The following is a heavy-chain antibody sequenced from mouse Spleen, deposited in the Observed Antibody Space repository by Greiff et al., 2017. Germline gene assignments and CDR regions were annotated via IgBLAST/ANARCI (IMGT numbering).Heavy chain of an antibody. CDR3: TKDWDAWFAY. J-gene: IGHJ3*01. V-gene: IGHV1-5*01. CDR2: IYPGNSDT. D-gene: IGHD4-1*01. CDR1: GYTFTSYW. Sequence: VQLQQSGAELAKPGASVKLSCKASGYTFTSYWMHWVKQRPGQGLEWIGAIYPGNSDTSYNQKFKGKAKLTAVTSASTAYMELSSLTNEDSAVYYCTKDWDAWFAYWGQGTLVTVSA.